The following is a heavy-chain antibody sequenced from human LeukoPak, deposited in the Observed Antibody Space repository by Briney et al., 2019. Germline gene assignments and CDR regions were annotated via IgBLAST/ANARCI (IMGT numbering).Heavy chain of an antibody. V-gene: IGHV3-30*02. D-gene: IGHD6-13*01. CDR1: GFTFSSYG. J-gene: IGHJ4*02. Sequence: PGGSLRLSCAASGFTFSSYGMHWVRQAPGKGLEWVAFIRYDGSNKYYADSVKGRFTISRDNSKNTLYLQMNSLRAEDTAVYYCAKDPLAAARYFDYWGQGTLVTVSS. CDR2: IRYDGSNK. CDR3: AKDPLAAARYFDY.